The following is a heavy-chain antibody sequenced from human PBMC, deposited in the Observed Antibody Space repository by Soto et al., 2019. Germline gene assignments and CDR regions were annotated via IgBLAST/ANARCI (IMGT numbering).Heavy chain of an antibody. Sequence: SETLSLTCTVSGDPMTSSSYYWGWIRQPPGKGLEWIGSIYYSERTSYNSGSTYYSPSLKSRVTISGDTSKSQFSLKLSSVTAADTAVYYCARHTRNQFDPWGQGTLVTVSS. CDR1: GDPMTSSSYY. J-gene: IGHJ5*02. CDR3: ARHTRNQFDP. CDR2: IYYSERTSYNSGST. V-gene: IGHV4-39*01.